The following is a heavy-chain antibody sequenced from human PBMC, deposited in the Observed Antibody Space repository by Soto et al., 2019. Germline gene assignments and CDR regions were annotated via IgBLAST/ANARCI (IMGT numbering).Heavy chain of an antibody. Sequence: PSESLSLTCTVYGGSISSSSYYWGWIRQPPGKGLEWIGSIYYSGSTYYNPSLKSRVTISVDTSKNQFSLKLSSVTAADTAVYYCARVGYYDSSGYEYYGMDVWGQGTTVTVSS. V-gene: IGHV4-39*01. CDR3: ARVGYYDSSGYEYYGMDV. CDR1: GGSISSSSYY. CDR2: IYYSGST. J-gene: IGHJ6*02. D-gene: IGHD3-22*01.